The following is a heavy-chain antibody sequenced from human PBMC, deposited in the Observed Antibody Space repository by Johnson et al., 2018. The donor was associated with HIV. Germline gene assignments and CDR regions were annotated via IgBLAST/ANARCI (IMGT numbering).Heavy chain of an antibody. V-gene: IGHV3-15*01. J-gene: IGHJ3*02. CDR3: AKWTRDGYNYVHAFDI. D-gene: IGHD5-24*01. CDR1: GFTFDDYG. Sequence: VQLVESGGGLVKPGGSLRLSCAASGFTFDDYGMSWVRQAPGKGLEWVGRIKSKTEGGTTDYAAPVKGRFTISRDNAKNSLYLQMNSLRAEDTAVYYCAKWTRDGYNYVHAFDIWGQGTMVTVSS. CDR2: IKSKTEGGTT.